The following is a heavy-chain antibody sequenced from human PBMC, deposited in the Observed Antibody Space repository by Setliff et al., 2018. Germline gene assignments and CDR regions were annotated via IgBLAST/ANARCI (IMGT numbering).Heavy chain of an antibody. CDR1: EFTFSNYW. CDR2: IRQDGGQT. Sequence: GGSLRLSCVASEFTFSNYWMTWVRQAPGKGLEWVANIRQDGGQTYYEDSVKGRFTISRDSAKNALYLQMNSLRAEDTAVYYCAREGKEGFGELPDYYYYYMDVWGKGTTVTVSS. J-gene: IGHJ6*03. V-gene: IGHV3-7*01. D-gene: IGHD3-10*01. CDR3: AREGKEGFGELPDYYYYYMDV.